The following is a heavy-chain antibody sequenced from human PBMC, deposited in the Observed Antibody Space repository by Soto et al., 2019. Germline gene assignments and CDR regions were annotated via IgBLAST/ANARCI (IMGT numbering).Heavy chain of an antibody. Sequence: GGSLSLSCAASGFPFTRYSMNLVRPAPGKGLEWVSSISSTTNYIYYGDSMKGRFTISRDNAKNSLYLEMNSLRAEDTAVYYCARESEDLTSNFDYWGQGTLVTVSS. CDR1: GFPFTRYS. CDR3: ARESEDLTSNFDY. CDR2: ISSTTNYI. V-gene: IGHV3-21*06. J-gene: IGHJ4*02.